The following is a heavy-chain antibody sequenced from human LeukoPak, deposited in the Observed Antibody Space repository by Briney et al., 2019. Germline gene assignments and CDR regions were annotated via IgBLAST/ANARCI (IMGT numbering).Heavy chain of an antibody. Sequence: GGSLRLSCAASGFTFSSYAMSWVRQAPGKGLEWVSAIGGSGGSTYYADSVKGRFTISRDNSKNTLYLQMNSLRAEDTAVYYCAKDKVAEYYFDYWGQGTLVTVSS. CDR2: IGGSGGST. V-gene: IGHV3-23*01. CDR1: GFTFSSYA. D-gene: IGHD2-15*01. CDR3: AKDKVAEYYFDY. J-gene: IGHJ4*02.